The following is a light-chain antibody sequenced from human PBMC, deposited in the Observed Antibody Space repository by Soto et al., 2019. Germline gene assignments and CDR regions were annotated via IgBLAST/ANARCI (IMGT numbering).Light chain of an antibody. CDR2: AAS. V-gene: IGKV1-39*01. CDR1: QSVSTY. Sequence: DIQMTQCPSSLAASVGERVSITCRASQSVSTYLNWYQQKPGQAPKLLIYAASTLQSGVPSRFSGRGSGTDFTLTISSLQPEDFATYYCQQLNSYPPAFGQGTRLEIK. J-gene: IGKJ5*01. CDR3: QQLNSYPPA.